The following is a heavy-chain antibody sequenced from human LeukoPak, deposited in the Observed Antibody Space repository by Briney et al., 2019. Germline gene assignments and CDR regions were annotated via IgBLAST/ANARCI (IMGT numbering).Heavy chain of an antibody. Sequence: GASVKVSCKVSGYTLTELSMHWVRQAPRKGLEWMGGFDPEDGETIYAQKFQGRVTMTEDTSTDTAYMELSSLRSEDTAVYYCATGKQLWSGRFDYWGQGTLVTVSS. CDR3: ATGKQLWSGRFDY. D-gene: IGHD5-18*01. CDR1: GYTLTELS. CDR2: FDPEDGET. J-gene: IGHJ4*02. V-gene: IGHV1-24*01.